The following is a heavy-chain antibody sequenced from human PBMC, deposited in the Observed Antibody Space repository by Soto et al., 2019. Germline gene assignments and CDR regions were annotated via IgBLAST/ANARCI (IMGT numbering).Heavy chain of an antibody. CDR3: AKDQSTPGRQEYYDILTGCCYFDY. V-gene: IGHV3-23*01. Sequence: EVQLLESGGGLVQPGGSLRLSCAASGFTFSSYAMSWVRQAPGKGLEWVSAISGSGGSTYYADSVKGRFTISRDNSKNTLYLQMNSLRAEDTAVYYCAKDQSTPGRQEYYDILTGCCYFDYWGQGTLVTVSS. CDR1: GFTFSSYA. CDR2: ISGSGGST. J-gene: IGHJ4*02. D-gene: IGHD3-9*01.